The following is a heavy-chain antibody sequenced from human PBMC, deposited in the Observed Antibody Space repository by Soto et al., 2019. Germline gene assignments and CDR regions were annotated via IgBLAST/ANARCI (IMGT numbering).Heavy chain of an antibody. CDR1: VFRFDDYG. Sequence: GGSLRLSCEVSVFRFDDYGMHWVRQAPGKGLEWIAGISRDSRSISYGASMKGRFTISRDNAKNSLYLQLNSLRADDTAFYYCVKDTLTTVAYYFDYWGQGALVTVSS. J-gene: IGHJ4*02. V-gene: IGHV3-9*01. CDR2: ISRDSRSI. D-gene: IGHD4-17*01. CDR3: VKDTLTTVAYYFDY.